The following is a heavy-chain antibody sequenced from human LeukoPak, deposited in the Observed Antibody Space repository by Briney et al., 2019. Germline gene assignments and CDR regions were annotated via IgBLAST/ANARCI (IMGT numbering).Heavy chain of an antibody. D-gene: IGHD2-2*01. Sequence: PGGYLRLSCAASGFTFSGNAMHWVRPAPGKGLEWVADISYDGSNKYYADSVKGRFTISRDNSKNTLYLQMNSLRAEDTAVYYGAREAGIVVVPAAPDYWGQGTLVTVSS. J-gene: IGHJ4*02. V-gene: IGHV3-30-3*01. CDR1: GFTFSGNA. CDR2: ISYDGSNK. CDR3: AREAGIVVVPAAPDY.